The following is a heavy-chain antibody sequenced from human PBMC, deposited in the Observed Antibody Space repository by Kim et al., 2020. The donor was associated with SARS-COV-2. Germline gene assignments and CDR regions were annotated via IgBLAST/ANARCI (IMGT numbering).Heavy chain of an antibody. V-gene: IGHV4-34*01. Sequence: TNDNPSRQSRVTLSVDTSNNQFSLRLSSVTAADKAIYYCARGHSTSGYDYWGQGALVTVSS. CDR2: T. CDR3: ARGHSTSGYDY. J-gene: IGHJ4*02. D-gene: IGHD2-2*01.